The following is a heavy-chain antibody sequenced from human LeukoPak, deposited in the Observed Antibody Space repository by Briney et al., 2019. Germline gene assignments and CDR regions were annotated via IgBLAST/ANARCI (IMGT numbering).Heavy chain of an antibody. CDR3: ASSGWSLLYYFDY. D-gene: IGHD6-19*01. V-gene: IGHV3-21*01. CDR2: ISSSSSYI. Sequence: GGSLRLSCAASGFTFSSYSMNWVRQAPGKGLEWVSSISSSSSYIYYADSVKGRFTISRDNAKNSLYLQMNSLRAEDTAVYYCASSGWSLLYYFDYWGQGTLATVSS. J-gene: IGHJ4*02. CDR1: GFTFSSYS.